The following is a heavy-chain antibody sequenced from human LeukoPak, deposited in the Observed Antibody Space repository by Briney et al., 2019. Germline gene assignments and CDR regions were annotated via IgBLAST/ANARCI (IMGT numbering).Heavy chain of an antibody. CDR2: IKQDGSEK. Sequence: GGSLRLSCAASGFTFSSYWMSWVRQAPGKGLEWVANIKQDGSEKYYVDSVKGRFTISRDNAKNSLYLQMNSLRAEDTAVYYCARGAGYNYPYYFDYWGQGTLVTVSS. CDR1: GFTFSSYW. D-gene: IGHD5-24*01. J-gene: IGHJ4*02. V-gene: IGHV3-7*03. CDR3: ARGAGYNYPYYFDY.